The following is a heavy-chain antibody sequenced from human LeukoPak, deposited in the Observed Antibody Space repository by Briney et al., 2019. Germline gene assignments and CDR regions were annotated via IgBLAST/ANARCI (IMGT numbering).Heavy chain of an antibody. CDR1: GFTFSNYW. D-gene: IGHD4-11*01. J-gene: IGHJ4*02. Sequence: GGSLRLSCAASGFTFSNYWMSWVRQVPGKGLEWLADIKVDGSETYYVDSLKGRFTISRDNAKNSVYLQMNSLRVEDTAVYYCARDGHWEVTRGHYFDYWGQGTLVTVSS. CDR2: IKVDGSET. CDR3: ARDGHWEVTRGHYFDY. V-gene: IGHV3-7*01.